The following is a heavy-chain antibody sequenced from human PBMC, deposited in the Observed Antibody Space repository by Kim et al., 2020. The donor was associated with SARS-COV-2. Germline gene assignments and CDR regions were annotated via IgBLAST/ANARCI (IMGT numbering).Heavy chain of an antibody. Sequence: SVKVSCKASGGTFSSYAISWVRQAPGHGLEWMGGIIPIFGTANYAQKFQGRVTITADKSTSTAYMGLSSLRSEDTAVYYCASVYGSVDYWGQGTLVSVSS. V-gene: IGHV1-69*06. D-gene: IGHD3-10*01. CDR1: GGTFSSYA. CDR2: IIPIFGTA. J-gene: IGHJ4*02. CDR3: ASVYGSVDY.